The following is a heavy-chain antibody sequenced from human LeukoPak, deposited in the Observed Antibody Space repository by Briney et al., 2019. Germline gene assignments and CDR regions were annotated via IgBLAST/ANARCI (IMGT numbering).Heavy chain of an antibody. CDR1: GFTFSSYG. CDR3: AKYRHGAYGSFFDY. Sequence: GRSLRLSCAASGFTFSSYGMHWVRQAPGKGLEWVAFIRYDGGDEKYADSVKGRFTVSRDNSKNTLYLQMNSLRVEDTAVYYCAKYRHGAYGSFFDYWGQGTLVTVSS. D-gene: IGHD4-17*01. J-gene: IGHJ4*02. CDR2: IRYDGGDE. V-gene: IGHV3-30*02.